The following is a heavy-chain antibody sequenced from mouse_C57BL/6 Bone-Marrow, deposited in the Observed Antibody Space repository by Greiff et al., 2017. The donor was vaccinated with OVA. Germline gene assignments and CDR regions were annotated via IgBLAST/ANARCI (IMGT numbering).Heavy chain of an antibody. CDR2: IYPGSGNT. Sequence: VQLQQSGAELARPGASVKLSCKASGYTFTSYGINWVKQRPGQGLEWIARIYPGSGNTYYNEKFKGKATLTAEKSSSTAYMQLSSLTSEDSAVYFCARVYDGYYGFAYWGQGTLVTVSA. J-gene: IGHJ3*01. D-gene: IGHD2-3*01. CDR1: GYTFTSYG. CDR3: ARVYDGYYGFAY. V-gene: IGHV1-76*01.